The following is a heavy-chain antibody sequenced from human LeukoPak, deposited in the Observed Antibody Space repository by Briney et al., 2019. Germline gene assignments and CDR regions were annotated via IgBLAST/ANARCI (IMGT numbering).Heavy chain of an antibody. CDR2: INPSGGST. J-gene: IGHJ3*02. D-gene: IGHD1-1*01. Sequence: ASVKVSCKASGYTFTSYYMHWVRQAPGQGLEWMGIINPSGGSTSYAQKFQGRVTMTRDMSTSTVYMELSSLRSEDTAVYYCAREGITVQEAFDIWGQGTMVTVSS. CDR3: AREGITVQEAFDI. CDR1: GYTFTSYY. V-gene: IGHV1-46*01.